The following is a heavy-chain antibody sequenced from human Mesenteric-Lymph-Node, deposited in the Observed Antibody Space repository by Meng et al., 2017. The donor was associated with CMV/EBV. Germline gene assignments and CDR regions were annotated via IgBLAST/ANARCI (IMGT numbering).Heavy chain of an antibody. Sequence: GGSLRLSCAASGFTFDVYAMHWVRQAPGKGLEWVSGISWNSGNLAYADSVKGRFTTSRDNAKNSLYLQMNSLRPEDTAFYYCAKDISGGSSRWYELDYWGQGTLVTVSS. D-gene: IGHD6-13*01. CDR3: AKDISGGSSRWYELDY. J-gene: IGHJ4*02. CDR2: ISWNSGNL. V-gene: IGHV3-9*01. CDR1: GFTFDVYA.